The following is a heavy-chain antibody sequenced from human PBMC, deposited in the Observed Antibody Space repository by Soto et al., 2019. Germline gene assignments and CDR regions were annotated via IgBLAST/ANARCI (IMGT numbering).Heavy chain of an antibody. CDR1: GYTFTSYD. CDR2: MNPSSGNT. CDR3: APGGMGGYVF. J-gene: IGHJ4*02. Sequence: QVQLVQSGAEVKKPGASVKVSCKASGYTFTSYDIHWVRQATGQGLEWMGWMNPSSGNTGYAQEFQCRVSITRNTTTNTAHMEVSSLRSEDTALYYSAPGGMGGYVFWGQGSLVTVSS. V-gene: IGHV1-8*01. D-gene: IGHD5-12*01.